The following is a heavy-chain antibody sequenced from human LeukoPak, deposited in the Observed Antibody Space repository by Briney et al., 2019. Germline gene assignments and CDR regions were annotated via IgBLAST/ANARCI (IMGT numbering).Heavy chain of an antibody. CDR3: TKIDPLGFFDQ. J-gene: IGHJ4*02. V-gene: IGHV4-59*08. D-gene: IGHD6-25*01. CDR1: GAFTSRYY. CDR2: IFYSGKS. Sequence: SETLSLTCSVSGAFTSRYYWSWVRQPLGQGLEWIGNIFYSGKSKHNPSLTSRISMSVDTSKTQFSLELTSVTAADTAVYYCTKIDPLGFFDQWGPGTLVTVSS.